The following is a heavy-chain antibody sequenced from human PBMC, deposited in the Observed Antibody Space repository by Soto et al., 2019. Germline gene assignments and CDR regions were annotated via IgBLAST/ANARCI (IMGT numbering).Heavy chain of an antibody. CDR2: IKSKTDGGTT. D-gene: IGHD6-13*01. CDR3: TTDSSRYSSSWYG. J-gene: IGHJ4*02. V-gene: IGHV3-15*01. CDR1: GFTFSNAW. Sequence: GESLKISCAASGFTFSNAWMSWVRQAPGKGLEWVGRIKSKTDGGTTDYAAPVKVRFTISRDDSKNTLYLQMNSLKTEDTAVYYCTTDSSRYSSSWYGWGQGTLVTVSS.